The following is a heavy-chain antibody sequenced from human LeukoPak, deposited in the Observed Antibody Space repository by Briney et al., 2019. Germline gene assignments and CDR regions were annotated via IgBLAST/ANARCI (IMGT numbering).Heavy chain of an antibody. Sequence: ASVKVSCKVSGYTLTELSMHWVRQAPGKGLEWMGGFDPEDGETICAQKFQGRVTMTEDTSTDTAYMELSSLRSEDTAVYYCALYSSGWYHDWFDPWGQGTLVTVSS. J-gene: IGHJ5*02. CDR1: GYTLTELS. CDR2: FDPEDGET. CDR3: ALYSSGWYHDWFDP. V-gene: IGHV1-24*01. D-gene: IGHD6-19*01.